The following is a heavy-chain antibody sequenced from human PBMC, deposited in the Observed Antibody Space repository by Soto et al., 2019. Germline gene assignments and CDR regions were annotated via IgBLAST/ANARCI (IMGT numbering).Heavy chain of an antibody. J-gene: IGHJ5*02. V-gene: IGHV1-46*03. Sequence: QVQLVQSGSEVKKPGDSVKVSCKASGYAFRSYYMHWVRQAPGQGLEWLGIIDPRGGSTTYAQKFQGRVTLTRDTSTGTVDMDLSSLRSADTAVYYCARDVAHRAGSTNWFDPWGQGTQVTVSS. CDR2: IDPRGGST. CDR1: GYAFRSYY. CDR3: ARDVAHRAGSTNWFDP. D-gene: IGHD2-21*01.